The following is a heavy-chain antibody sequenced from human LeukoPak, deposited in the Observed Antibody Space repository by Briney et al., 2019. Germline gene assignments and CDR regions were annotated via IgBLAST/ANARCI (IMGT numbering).Heavy chain of an antibody. CDR1: GASISSTLYY. CDR2: IYTSGST. D-gene: IGHD1-26*01. J-gene: IGHJ4*02. Sequence: SETLSLTCTVSGASISSTLYYWGWLRQPPGKGLEWIGRIYTSGSTNYNPSLKSRVTISVDTSKNQFSLKLSSVTAADTAVYYCARGGYSLTETFDYWGQGTLVTVSS. CDR3: ARGGYSLTETFDY. V-gene: IGHV4-61*05.